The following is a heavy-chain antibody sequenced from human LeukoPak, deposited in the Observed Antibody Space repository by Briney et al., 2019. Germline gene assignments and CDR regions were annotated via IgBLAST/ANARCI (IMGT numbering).Heavy chain of an antibody. CDR3: AKTRGGSLHDGFDI. J-gene: IGHJ3*02. CDR2: ILNSSYI. V-gene: IGHV3-23*01. Sequence: PGGSLRLSCAASGFTFNNYALGWVRQAPGKGLEWVSSILNSSYIFYADSVRGRFTISRDNSRDTLYLQMHSLRVEDTAIYYCAKTRGGSLHDGFDIWGQGTMVTVSS. D-gene: IGHD3-10*01. CDR1: GFTFNNYA.